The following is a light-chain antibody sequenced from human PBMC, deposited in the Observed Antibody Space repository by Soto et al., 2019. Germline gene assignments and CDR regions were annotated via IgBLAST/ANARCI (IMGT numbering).Light chain of an antibody. J-gene: IGKJ2*01. CDR1: QSISTW. V-gene: IGKV1-5*01. Sequence: DIQMTQSPSTLSASLGDRVTITCRASQSISTWLAWYQQKPGKAPQLLIFDASTLQSGVPSRFSGSGSGTEFTLTISSLQPADFATYFCQQYNSYPPYTFGQGTTLEIK. CDR2: DAS. CDR3: QQYNSYPPYT.